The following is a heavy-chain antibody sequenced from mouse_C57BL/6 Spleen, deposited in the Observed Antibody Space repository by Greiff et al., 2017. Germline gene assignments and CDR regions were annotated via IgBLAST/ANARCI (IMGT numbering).Heavy chain of an antibody. CDR2: IDPETGGT. Sequence: QVQLKESGAELVRPGASVTLSCKASGYTFTDYEMHWVKQTPVHGLEWIGAIDPETGGTAYNQKFKGKAILTADKSSSTAYMELRSLTSADSAVYYCTARTGTGHFDYWGQGNTLTVSS. D-gene: IGHD4-1*01. CDR3: TARTGTGHFDY. CDR1: GYTFTDYE. V-gene: IGHV1-15*01. J-gene: IGHJ2*01.